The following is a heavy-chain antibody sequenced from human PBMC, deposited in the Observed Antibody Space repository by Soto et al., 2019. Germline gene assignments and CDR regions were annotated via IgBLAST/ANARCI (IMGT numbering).Heavy chain of an antibody. CDR1: GYTFTSYA. CDR2: INAGNGNT. Sequence: WASVKVSCKASGYTFTSYAMHWVRQAPGQRLEWMGWINAGNGNTKYSQKFQGRVTITRDTSASTAYMELSSLRSEDTAVYYCASAYCSGGSCYSGYFDYWGQGTLVTAPQ. D-gene: IGHD2-15*01. J-gene: IGHJ4*02. CDR3: ASAYCSGGSCYSGYFDY. V-gene: IGHV1-3*01.